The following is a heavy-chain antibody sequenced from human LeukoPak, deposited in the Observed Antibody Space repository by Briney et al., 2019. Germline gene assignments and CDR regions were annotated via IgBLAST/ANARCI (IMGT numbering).Heavy chain of an antibody. D-gene: IGHD7-27*01. CDR2: IYHSGST. CDR1: GDTLSSNGYY. Sequence: SETLSLTCSVSGDTLSSNGYYWSWIRQHPEKGLEWIGYIYHSGSTYYNPSLKSRVTISVDTSKNQFSLKLSSVTAADTAVYYCATLTGGSYFDYWGQGTLVTVSS. V-gene: IGHV4-31*03. CDR3: ATLTGGSYFDY. J-gene: IGHJ4*02.